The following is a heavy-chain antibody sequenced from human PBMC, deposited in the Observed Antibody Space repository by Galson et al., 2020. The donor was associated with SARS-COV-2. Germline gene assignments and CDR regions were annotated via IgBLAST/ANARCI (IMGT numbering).Heavy chain of an antibody. D-gene: IGHD2-2*01. CDR1: GYTFTSYD. CDR3: VRGEDYCTSTSCYDY. V-gene: IGHV1-8*01. Sequence: ASVKVSCKASGYTFTSYDINWVRQATGHGLEWMGWMNPNSGNTGFAERFQGRVTMTRSTSLNTAYLELSGLKPEDTAIYYCVRGEDYCTSTSCYDYWGQGTRVTVSS. J-gene: IGHJ4*02. CDR2: MNPNSGNT.